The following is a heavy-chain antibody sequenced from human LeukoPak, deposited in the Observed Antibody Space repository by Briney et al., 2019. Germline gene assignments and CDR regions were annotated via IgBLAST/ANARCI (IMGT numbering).Heavy chain of an antibody. D-gene: IGHD2-15*01. Sequence: GGSLRLSCAASGFTFSTYGMSWVRQAPGKGLEWVSAVSSTDGTTYYADSVKGRFTISRDNSKNTLFLQINSLRAEDTAVYYCAKNGDRGAFCSGGTCYPYYYYYMDVWGKGTTVTISS. CDR1: GFTFSTYG. CDR3: AKNGDRGAFCSGGTCYPYYYYYMDV. CDR2: VSSTDGTT. V-gene: IGHV3-23*01. J-gene: IGHJ6*03.